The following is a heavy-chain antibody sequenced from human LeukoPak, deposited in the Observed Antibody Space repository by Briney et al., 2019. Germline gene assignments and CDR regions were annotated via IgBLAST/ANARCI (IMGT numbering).Heavy chain of an antibody. Sequence: GGSLRLSCAASGFTFDDYGLSWVRQAPGKGLEWVSGINWNGGSTGYADSVKGRFTISRDNAKNSLYLQMNSLRAEDTALYYCARDLAYYYDGSGHKAYYYYYYMDVWGKGTTVTVSS. J-gene: IGHJ6*03. CDR3: ARDLAYYYDGSGHKAYYYYYYMDV. CDR1: GFTFDDYG. V-gene: IGHV3-20*04. D-gene: IGHD3-22*01. CDR2: INWNGGST.